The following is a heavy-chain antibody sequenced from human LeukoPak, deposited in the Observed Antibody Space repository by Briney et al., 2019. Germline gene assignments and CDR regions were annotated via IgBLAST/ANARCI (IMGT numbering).Heavy chain of an antibody. D-gene: IGHD3-10*01. CDR2: INPNSGGT. J-gene: IGHJ2*01. CDR3: ARGIRTNWYFDL. V-gene: IGHV1-2*02. CDR1: GYTFTGYY. Sequence: ASVKVSCKASGYTFTGYYIHWVRQAPGQGLEWMGWINPNSGGTNYAQKFQGRVTMTRDTSISTAYMELRWLRSDDTAVYYCARGIRTNWYFDLWGRGTLVTVSS.